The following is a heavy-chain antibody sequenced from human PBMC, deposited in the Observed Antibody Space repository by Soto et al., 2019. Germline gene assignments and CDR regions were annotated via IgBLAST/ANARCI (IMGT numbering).Heavy chain of an antibody. J-gene: IGHJ4*02. CDR3: AKDRYGICDF. Sequence: PWGSLRLSCAASGVTVSSYAMSWVRQDPGKGLEWVSAISGSGGSTYYADSVKGRYTISRDNSKNTLYLQMNSMRAEDTAVYYCAKDRYGICDFWGQGTLVTVSS. V-gene: IGHV3-23*01. CDR1: GVTVSSYA. CDR2: ISGSGGST. D-gene: IGHD5-18*01.